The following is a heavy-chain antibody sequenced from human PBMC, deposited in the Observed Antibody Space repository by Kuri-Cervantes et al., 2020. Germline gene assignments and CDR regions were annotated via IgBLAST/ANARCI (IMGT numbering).Heavy chain of an antibody. CDR2: IYYSGST. CDR3: ARMEYQLLHQTNWFDP. D-gene: IGHD2-2*01. Sequence: SETLSLTCTVSGGSISSGGYYWSWIRQHPGKGLEWIGYIYYSGSTYYNPSLKSRVTISVDTSKNQFSLKLSSVTAADTAVYYCARMEYQLLHQTNWFDPWGQGTLVTVSS. J-gene: IGHJ5*02. CDR1: GGSISSGGYY. V-gene: IGHV4-39*01.